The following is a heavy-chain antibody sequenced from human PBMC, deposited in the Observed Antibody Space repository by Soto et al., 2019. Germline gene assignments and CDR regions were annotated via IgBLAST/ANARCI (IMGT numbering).Heavy chain of an antibody. V-gene: IGHV3-53*01. CDR2: IYSGGST. CDR3: ARDREIAARPVFYYYGMDV. Sequence: GGSLRLSCAASGFTVSSNYMSWVRQAPGKGLEWVSVIYSGGSTYYADSVKGRFTISRDNSKNTLYLQMNSLRAEDTAVYYCARDREIAARPVFYYYGMDVWGQGTTVTVSS. D-gene: IGHD6-6*01. J-gene: IGHJ6*02. CDR1: GFTVSSNY.